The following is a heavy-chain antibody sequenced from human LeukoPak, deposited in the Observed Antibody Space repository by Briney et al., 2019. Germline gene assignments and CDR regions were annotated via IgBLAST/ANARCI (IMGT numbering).Heavy chain of an antibody. CDR2: IYHSGST. Sequence: SETLSLTCTVSGYSISSGYYWGWIRQPPGKGLEWIGSIYHSGSTYYNPSLKSRVTISVDTSKNQFSLKLSSVTAADTAVYYCARLNDGSYYLHYYYYHMDVWGKGTTVTVSS. D-gene: IGHD1-26*01. CDR3: ARLNDGSYYLHYYYYHMDV. CDR1: GYSISSGYY. J-gene: IGHJ6*03. V-gene: IGHV4-38-2*02.